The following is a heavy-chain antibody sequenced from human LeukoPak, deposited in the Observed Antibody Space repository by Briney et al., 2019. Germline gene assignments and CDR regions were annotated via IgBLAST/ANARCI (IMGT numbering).Heavy chain of an antibody. CDR1: GFTFSSYW. Sequence: GGSLRLSCAASGFTFSSYWMSWVRQAPGKGLEWVANIKQDGSEKYYVDSVKGRFTISRDNAENSLYLQMNSLRAEDTAVYYCARPYCSDTSCYWYFDYWGQGTLVTVSS. D-gene: IGHD2-2*01. CDR3: ARPYCSDTSCYWYFDY. CDR2: IKQDGSEK. V-gene: IGHV3-7*01. J-gene: IGHJ4*02.